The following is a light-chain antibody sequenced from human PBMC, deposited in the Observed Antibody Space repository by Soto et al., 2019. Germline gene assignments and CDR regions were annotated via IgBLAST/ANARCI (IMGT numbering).Light chain of an antibody. CDR1: QSVSSSY. Sequence: EIAITQSPAALCVYPGERATLSCSASQSVSSSYLAWYQQKPGQAPRLLIYGATSRATGIPDRFSGSGSGTAFTLTISRLEPEDFAVYYCQQYGSSSITFGQGTRLEI. J-gene: IGKJ5*01. CDR3: QQYGSSSIT. V-gene: IGKV3-20*01. CDR2: GAT.